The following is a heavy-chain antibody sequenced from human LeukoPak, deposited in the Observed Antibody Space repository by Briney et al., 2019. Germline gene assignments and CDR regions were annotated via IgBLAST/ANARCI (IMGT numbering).Heavy chain of an antibody. CDR2: IYPGDSDT. CDR3: ARQADVLRYFDWLPDY. Sequence: GESLKISCKGSGYSFTSYWIGWVRPMPGKGLEWMGIIYPGDSDTRYSPSFQGQVTISADKSISTAYLQWSSLKASDTAMYYCARQADVLRYFDWLPDYWGQGTLVTVSS. D-gene: IGHD3-9*01. V-gene: IGHV5-51*01. J-gene: IGHJ4*02. CDR1: GYSFTSYW.